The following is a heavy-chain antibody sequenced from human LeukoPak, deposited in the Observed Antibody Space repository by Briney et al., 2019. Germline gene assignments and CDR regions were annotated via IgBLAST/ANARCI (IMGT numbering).Heavy chain of an antibody. CDR1: GGSISSGSYY. V-gene: IGHV4-61*02. CDR2: IYTSGST. Sequence: PSETLSLTCTVSGGSISSGSYYWSWIRQPAGKGLEWIGRIYTSGSTNYNPSLKSRVTISVDTSKNQFSLKLSSVTAADTAVYYCARDVYDSSGYYYGPTWFDPWGQGTLVTVSS. CDR3: ARDVYDSSGYYYGPTWFDP. D-gene: IGHD3-22*01. J-gene: IGHJ5*02.